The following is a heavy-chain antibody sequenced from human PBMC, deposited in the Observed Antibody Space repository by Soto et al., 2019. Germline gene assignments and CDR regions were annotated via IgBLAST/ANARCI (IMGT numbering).Heavy chain of an antibody. V-gene: IGHV4-30-2*01. CDR2: IYSSGNT. CDR3: ARTDEFYYYGMDV. J-gene: IGHJ6*02. CDR1: GDSISGGGYC. Sequence: QLQLQESGSGLVKPSQTLSLTCAVSGDSISGGGYCWSWIRQPPGKGLEWIGYIYSSGNTHYTPSLKSRVTISVDRSKNEFSLKLRSVTAADTAVYYCARTDEFYYYGMDVWGQGTAVTVSS.